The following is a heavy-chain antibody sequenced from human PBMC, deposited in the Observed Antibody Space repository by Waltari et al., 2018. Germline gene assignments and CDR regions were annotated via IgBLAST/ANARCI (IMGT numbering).Heavy chain of an antibody. J-gene: IGHJ4*02. CDR2: IYSRGST. CDR1: GDSISRSDYY. Sequence: QLQLQESGPGLVTPSETLSLTCTVSGDSISRSDYYWGWVRQPPGKGLEWIGNIYSRGSTFHNPSLRSRVTMSVDTSKNQFSLKLTSVTAADTAVYFCARVVREVITAASYFELWGQGSLVTVSS. CDR3: ARVVREVITAASYFEL. V-gene: IGHV4-39*07. D-gene: IGHD2-15*01.